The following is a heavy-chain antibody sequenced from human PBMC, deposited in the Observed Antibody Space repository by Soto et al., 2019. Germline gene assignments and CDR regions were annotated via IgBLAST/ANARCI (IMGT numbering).Heavy chain of an antibody. J-gene: IGHJ4*02. D-gene: IGHD4-17*01. Sequence: QVQLVESGGGVVQPGRSLRLSCAASGFTFSSYAMHWVRQAPGKGLEWVAVVSYDGINKYYTDSVKGRFTISRDNSKNTLYLLMNSQRAEDTAVYYCARNYGDYFDYWGQGTLVTVSS. CDR3: ARNYGDYFDY. CDR2: VSYDGINK. CDR1: GFTFSSYA. V-gene: IGHV3-30-3*01.